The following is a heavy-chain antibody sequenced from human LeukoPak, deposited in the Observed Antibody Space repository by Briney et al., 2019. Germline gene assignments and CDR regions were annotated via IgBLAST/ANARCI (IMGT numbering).Heavy chain of an antibody. D-gene: IGHD3-9*01. Sequence: ASVKVSCKASGYTFTSYGISWVRQAPGQGLEWRGWISAYNGNTNYAQKLQGRLTMSTDTSTSTAYMELRSLRSDDTAVYYCARITINYDILTGYYNVIYGMDVWGQGTTVTVSS. CDR1: GYTFTSYG. CDR2: ISAYNGNT. V-gene: IGHV1-18*01. J-gene: IGHJ6*02. CDR3: ARITINYDILTGYYNVIYGMDV.